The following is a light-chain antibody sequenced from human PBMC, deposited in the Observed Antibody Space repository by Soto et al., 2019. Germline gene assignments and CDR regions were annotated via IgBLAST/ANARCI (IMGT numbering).Light chain of an antibody. CDR2: GAS. J-gene: IGKJ1*01. CDR3: QQYSTSVRT. Sequence: EIVMTQSPATLSVSPGERATLSCRASQSVSSNLAWYQQKHGQTPRLLIYGASTRATGIPARFSGSGSGTDFTLTISRLEPEDFAVYYCQQYSTSVRTFGQGTKVDI. CDR1: QSVSSN. V-gene: IGKV3-15*01.